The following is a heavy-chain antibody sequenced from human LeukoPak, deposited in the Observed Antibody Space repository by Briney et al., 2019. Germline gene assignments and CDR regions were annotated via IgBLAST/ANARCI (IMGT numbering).Heavy chain of an antibody. D-gene: IGHD2-15*01. Sequence: PGGSLRLSCAASGFTFSSYWMSWVRQAPGKGLEWVANIKQDGSEKYYVDSVKGRFTISRDNAKNSLYLQMNSLRAEDTAVYYCARLMLGYCSGGSCYPTRNFDYWGQGTLVTVSS. CDR3: ARLMLGYCSGGSCYPTRNFDY. CDR2: IKQDGSEK. CDR1: GFTFSSYW. V-gene: IGHV3-7*01. J-gene: IGHJ4*02.